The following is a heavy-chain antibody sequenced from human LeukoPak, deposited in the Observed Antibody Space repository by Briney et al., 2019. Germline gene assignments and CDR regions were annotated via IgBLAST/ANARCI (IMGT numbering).Heavy chain of an antibody. D-gene: IGHD5-18*01. CDR3: AIGGYSYGYAKRYFDY. CDR1: GFTVSSNY. J-gene: IGHJ4*02. V-gene: IGHV3-53*01. CDR2: IYSGGST. Sequence: GGSLRLSCAASGFTVSSNYMSWVRQAPGKGLEWVSVIYSGGSTYYADSVKGRFTISRANSKNTLYLQMNSLGAEDTAVYYCAIGGYSYGYAKRYFDYWGQGALVTVSS.